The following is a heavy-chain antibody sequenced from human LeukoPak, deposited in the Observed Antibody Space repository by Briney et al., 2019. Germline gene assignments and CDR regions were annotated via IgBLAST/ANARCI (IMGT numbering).Heavy chain of an antibody. CDR3: ARVPKSRQAYCGGDCHVLDY. Sequence: QPGGSLRLSCAASGFTFSSYAMHWVRQAPGKGLEWVAVISYDGSNKYYADSVKGRFTISRDNSKNTLYLQMNSLRAEDTAVYYCARVPKSRQAYCGGDCHVLDYWGQGTLVTVSS. J-gene: IGHJ4*02. CDR1: GFTFSSYA. D-gene: IGHD2-21*02. CDR2: ISYDGSNK. V-gene: IGHV3-30-3*01.